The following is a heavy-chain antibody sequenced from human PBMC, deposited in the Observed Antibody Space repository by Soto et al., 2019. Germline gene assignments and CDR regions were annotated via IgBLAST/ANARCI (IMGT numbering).Heavy chain of an antibody. Sequence: GGSLRLSCAASGFTFSSYWMHWVRQGPGKGLVWISRISFDETRTDYADSVKGRFTISRDNAKDTLYLQMNSLRAEDTAVYYCARAGAATPYGMGVWGQGTTVTVSS. V-gene: IGHV3-74*01. D-gene: IGHD6-13*01. CDR1: GFTFSSYW. CDR2: ISFDETRT. J-gene: IGHJ6*02. CDR3: ARAGAATPYGMGV.